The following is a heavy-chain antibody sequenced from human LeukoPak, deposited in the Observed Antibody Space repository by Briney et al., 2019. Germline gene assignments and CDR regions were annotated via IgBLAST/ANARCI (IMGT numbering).Heavy chain of an antibody. V-gene: IGHV3-23*01. J-gene: IGHJ4*02. D-gene: IGHD3-22*01. CDR3: SKSLYESSVYQWEDY. CDR1: GFTFSSSV. Sequence: GGSLRLSCAASGFTFSSSVMTWVRQAPGKGLEWVSTISPRDTGTYYADSVKGRFTVSRDDSKSTLFLHLTSLRAEDTAVYFCSKSLYESSVYQWEDYWGQGTLVTVSS. CDR2: ISPRDTGT.